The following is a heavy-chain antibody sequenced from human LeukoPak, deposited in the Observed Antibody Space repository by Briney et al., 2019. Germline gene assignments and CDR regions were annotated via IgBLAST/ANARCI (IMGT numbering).Heavy chain of an antibody. J-gene: IGHJ4*02. CDR1: GGSFSGYY. Sequence: SETLSLTCAVYGGSFSGYYWSWIRQPPGKGLEWIGEINHSGSTNYNPSLKSRVTISVDKSKNQFSLKVTSVTAADTAVYYCARVPLLWFVESGYFDYWGQGTLVTVSS. CDR2: INHSGST. D-gene: IGHD3-10*01. CDR3: ARVPLLWFVESGYFDY. V-gene: IGHV4-34*01.